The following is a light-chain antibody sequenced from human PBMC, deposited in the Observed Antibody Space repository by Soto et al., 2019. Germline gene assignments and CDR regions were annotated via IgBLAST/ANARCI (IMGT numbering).Light chain of an antibody. Sequence: DIQMTQSPSTLSASVGDRVTITCRARQNIVNWLAWYQQKPGKAPKLLIYAASSLQSGVPSRFSGSGSGTDFTLTISSLQPYDFATYYCQQYNSYSPRTFGQGTKVDI. CDR2: AAS. V-gene: IGKV1-5*01. CDR3: QQYNSYSPRT. J-gene: IGKJ1*01. CDR1: QNIVNW.